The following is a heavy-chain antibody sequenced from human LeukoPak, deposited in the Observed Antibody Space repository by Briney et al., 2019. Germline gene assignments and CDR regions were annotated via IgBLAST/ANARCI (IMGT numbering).Heavy chain of an antibody. J-gene: IGHJ5*02. D-gene: IGHD5-18*01. CDR1: GGSISSYY. CDR3: ATQAVDTAMVTGWFDP. V-gene: IGHV4-59*08. Sequence: PSETLSLTCTVSGGSISSYYWSWIRQPPGKGLEWIGYIYYSGSTSYNPSLKSRVTISVDTSKNQFSLKLSSVTAADTAVYYCATQAVDTAMVTGWFDPWGQGTLVTVSS. CDR2: IYYSGST.